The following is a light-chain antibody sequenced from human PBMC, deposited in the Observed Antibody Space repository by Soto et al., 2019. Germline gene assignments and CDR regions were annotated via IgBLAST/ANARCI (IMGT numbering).Light chain of an antibody. CDR1: QSVLYSSNNKNY. CDR3: QQYYSTPLA. CDR2: WAS. V-gene: IGKV4-1*01. J-gene: IGKJ1*01. Sequence: DNVMTQSPDSLAVSLGERATINCKSSQSVLYSSNNKNYLAWYQQKPRQPPKLLIYWASTRESGVPDRFSGSGSGTDFTLTISSLQAEDVAVYYCQQYYSTPLAFGQGTKVEIK.